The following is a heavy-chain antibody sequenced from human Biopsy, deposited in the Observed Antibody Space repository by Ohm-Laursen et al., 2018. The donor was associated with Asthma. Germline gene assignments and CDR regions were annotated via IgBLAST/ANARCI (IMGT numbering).Heavy chain of an antibody. CDR2: ISKDASTQ. D-gene: IGHD1-1*01. Sequence: SLRLSCTASGFSFSNFAIHWVRQAPGKGLEWVGVISKDASTQDYADSVKGRFTMARDNSKNTLDLQMNSLREEDTAVYYCVRDGTDDAFDIWGQGTVVSDSS. CDR1: GFSFSNFA. V-gene: IGHV3-30*01. J-gene: IGHJ3*02. CDR3: VRDGTDDAFDI.